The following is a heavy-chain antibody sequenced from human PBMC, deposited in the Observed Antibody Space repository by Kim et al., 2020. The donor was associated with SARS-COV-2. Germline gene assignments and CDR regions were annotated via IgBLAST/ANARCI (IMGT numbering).Heavy chain of an antibody. J-gene: IGHJ6*02. CDR3: ASVHPAHPTHVYYYGSGSPRNANYGMDV. Sequence: GGSLRLSCAASGFTFSSYSMNWVRQAPGKGLEWVSSISSSSSYIYYADSVKGRFTISRDNAKNSLYLQMNSLRAEDTAVYYCASVHPAHPTHVYYYGSGSPRNANYGMDVWGQGTTVTVSS. V-gene: IGHV3-21*01. CDR1: GFTFSSYS. CDR2: ISSSSSYI. D-gene: IGHD3-10*01.